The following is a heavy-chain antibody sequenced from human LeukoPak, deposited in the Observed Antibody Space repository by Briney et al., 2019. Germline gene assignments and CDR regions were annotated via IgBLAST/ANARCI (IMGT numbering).Heavy chain of an antibody. V-gene: IGHV3-30*04. CDR2: ISYDGSNK. CDR1: GFTFSSYA. Sequence: RRSLRLSCAASGFTFSSYAMHWVRQAPGKGLEWVAVISYDGSNKYYADSVKGRFTISRDNSKNTLYLQMNSLRAEDTAVYYCARDVVDTAMVGLIDYWGQGTLVTVSS. J-gene: IGHJ4*02. D-gene: IGHD5-18*01. CDR3: ARDVVDTAMVGLIDY.